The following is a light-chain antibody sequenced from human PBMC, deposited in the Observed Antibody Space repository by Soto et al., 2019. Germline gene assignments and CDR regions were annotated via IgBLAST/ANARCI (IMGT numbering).Light chain of an antibody. CDR3: QQYMSSVT. CDR1: QSVDTTF. V-gene: IGKV3-20*01. Sequence: EIVLTQSPGSLSLSPGQRATLSCRASQSVDTTFLAWYQKKPGLAPRLRSYGASKRATGIPDRFSGSGSGTDFTLIISRLEPEDFAVYYCQQYMSSVTFGQGTKVEIK. J-gene: IGKJ1*01. CDR2: GAS.